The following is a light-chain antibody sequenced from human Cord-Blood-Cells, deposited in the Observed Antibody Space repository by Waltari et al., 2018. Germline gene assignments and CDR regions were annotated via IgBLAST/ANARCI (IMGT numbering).Light chain of an antibody. CDR2: DAS. J-gene: IGKJ3*01. Sequence: EMEMTQSPSSLSASVGDIVTITCQASQDISNYLNWYQQKPGKAPKLLIYDASNLETGVPSRFSGSGSGTDFTFTISSLQPEDIATYYCQQYDNLIFTFGPGTKVDIK. V-gene: IGKV1-33*01. CDR3: QQYDNLIFT. CDR1: QDISNY.